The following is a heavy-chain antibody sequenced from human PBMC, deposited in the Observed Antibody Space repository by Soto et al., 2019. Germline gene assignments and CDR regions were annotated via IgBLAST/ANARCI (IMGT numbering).Heavy chain of an antibody. CDR1: GGSISSSNW. J-gene: IGHJ6*02. Sequence: SETLSLTCAVSGGSISSSNWWSWVRQPPGKGLEWIGEIYHSGSTNYNPSLKSRVTISVDKSKNQFSLKLSSVTAADTAVYYCALRQQLVSYYYYYGMDVWGQGTTVTVSS. D-gene: IGHD6-13*01. CDR2: IYHSGST. V-gene: IGHV4-4*02. CDR3: ALRQQLVSYYYYYGMDV.